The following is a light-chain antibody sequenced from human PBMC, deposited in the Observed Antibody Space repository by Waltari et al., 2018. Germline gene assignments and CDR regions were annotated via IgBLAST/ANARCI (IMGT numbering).Light chain of an antibody. CDR2: GAS. J-gene: IGKJ2*01. Sequence: EIVMTQSPATLSVSPGERATLSCRASQTLTSNLAWYQQKPGQPPRLLIYGASTRATGIPARFSGSGSGTQFTLTISRLQSEDFVVYYCQQYNNRPYTFGQGTKLEIK. CDR1: QTLTSN. V-gene: IGKV3-15*01. CDR3: QQYNNRPYT.